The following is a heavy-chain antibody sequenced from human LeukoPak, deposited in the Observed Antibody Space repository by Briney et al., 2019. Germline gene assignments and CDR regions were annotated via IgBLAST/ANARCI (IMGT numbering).Heavy chain of an antibody. J-gene: IGHJ6*03. V-gene: IGHV3-15*01. CDR2: IKSKTDSGTT. Sequence: PGGTLRLSCAASGFTFSSAWMSWVRQAPGKGLEWVGRIKSKTDSGTTDYAAPVKGRFTISRDDSKNTLYLLMNSLKTEDTAVYYCTTDLQWLVLVGYYYYTDVWGKGTTVTVSS. CDR1: GFTFSSAW. CDR3: TTDLQWLVLVGYYYYTDV. D-gene: IGHD6-19*01.